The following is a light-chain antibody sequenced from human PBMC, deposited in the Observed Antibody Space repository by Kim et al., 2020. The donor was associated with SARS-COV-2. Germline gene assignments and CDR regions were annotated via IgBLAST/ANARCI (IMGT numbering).Light chain of an antibody. V-gene: IGLV2-8*01. J-gene: IGLJ2*01. Sequence: GQSVTISCTGTSGDVGDYNYVSWYQQHPGKAPKLMIYEVSKLPSGVPDRFSGSKSGNTASLTVSGLQAEDEASYYCSSYAGSNIVVFGGGTQLTVL. CDR3: SSYAGSNIVV. CDR2: EVS. CDR1: SGDVGDYNY.